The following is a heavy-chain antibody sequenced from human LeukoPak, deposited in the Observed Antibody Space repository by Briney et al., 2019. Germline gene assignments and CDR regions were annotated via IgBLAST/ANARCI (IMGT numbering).Heavy chain of an antibody. CDR3: AREDTVIPFDY. J-gene: IGHJ4*02. Sequence: GGSLRLSCAASGFTFSSYEMNWVRQAPGKGLEWVSYISSSGSTIYYADSVKGRFTISIDNAKNSLYLQMNSLRAEDTAVYYCAREDTVIPFDYWGQGTLLNVSS. V-gene: IGHV3-48*03. CDR1: GFTFSSYE. D-gene: IGHD3-16*02. CDR2: ISSSGSTI.